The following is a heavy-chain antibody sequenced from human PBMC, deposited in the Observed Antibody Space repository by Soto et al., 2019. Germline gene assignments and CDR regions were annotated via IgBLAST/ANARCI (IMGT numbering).Heavy chain of an antibody. CDR1: GGSISSGGYY. CDR3: ARGSRDGYNYYYSGMDV. CDR2: IYYSGST. Sequence: SETLSLTCTVSGGSISSGGYYWSWIRQHPGKGLEWIGYIYYSGSTYYNPSLKSRVTISVDTSKNQFSLKLSSVTAADTAVYYCARGSRDGYNYYYSGMDVWGQGTTVTVSS. V-gene: IGHV4-31*03. D-gene: IGHD5-12*01. J-gene: IGHJ6*02.